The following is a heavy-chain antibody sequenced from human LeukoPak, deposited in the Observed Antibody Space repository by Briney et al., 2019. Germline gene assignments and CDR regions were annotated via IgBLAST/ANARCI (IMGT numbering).Heavy chain of an antibody. J-gene: IGHJ4*02. CDR3: AREWYDILTGKLNDY. D-gene: IGHD3-9*01. CDR1: GYTFTSYG. Sequence: ASVKVSCKASGYTFTSYGISWVRQAPGQWLEWMGWISAYNGNTNYAQKLQGRVTMTTDTSTSTAYMELRSLRSDDTAVYYCAREWYDILTGKLNDYWGQGTLVTVSS. CDR2: ISAYNGNT. V-gene: IGHV1-18*01.